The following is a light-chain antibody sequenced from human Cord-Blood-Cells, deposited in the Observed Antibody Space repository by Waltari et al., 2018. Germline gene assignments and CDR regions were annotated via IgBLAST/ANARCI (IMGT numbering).Light chain of an antibody. J-gene: IGLJ2*01. CDR1: SSDAGVYNH. CDR2: DVS. CDR3: SSYTSSSTVV. V-gene: IGLV2-14*01. Sequence: QPALTQPAPVSGSPGQSITISCTGTSSDAGVYNHVSWYQQHPGKDPKLMIYDVSNRPSGGSNRFSGSKSGNTASLTISGLQAEDEADYYCSSYTSSSTVVFGGGTKLTVL.